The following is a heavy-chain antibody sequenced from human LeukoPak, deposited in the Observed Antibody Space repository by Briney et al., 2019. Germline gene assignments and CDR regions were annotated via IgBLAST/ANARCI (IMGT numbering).Heavy chain of an antibody. CDR3: ARDLRAYYYDSSGNDYFDY. CDR2: INPNSGGT. Sequence: ASVKVSCKASGYTFTSYGISWVRQAPGQGLEWMGWINPNSGGTNYAQKFQGRVTMTRDTSISTAYMELSRLRSDDTAVYYCARDLRAYYYDSSGNDYFDYWGQGTLVTVSS. V-gene: IGHV1-2*02. CDR1: GYTFTSYG. J-gene: IGHJ4*02. D-gene: IGHD3-22*01.